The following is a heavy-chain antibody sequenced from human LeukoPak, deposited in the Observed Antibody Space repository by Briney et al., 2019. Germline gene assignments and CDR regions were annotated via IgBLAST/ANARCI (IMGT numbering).Heavy chain of an antibody. CDR1: GFIISDYS. Sequence: GGSLRLSCAASGFIISDYSMSWVRQAPGKGLQWVSSISSGGSYIYYVDSVKGRFTISRDNAKNSLYLQMNSLRAEDTAVYYCARDRAAAGTYYFDYWGQGTLVTVSS. CDR3: ARDRAAAGTYYFDY. CDR2: ISSGGSYI. D-gene: IGHD6-13*01. V-gene: IGHV3-21*01. J-gene: IGHJ4*02.